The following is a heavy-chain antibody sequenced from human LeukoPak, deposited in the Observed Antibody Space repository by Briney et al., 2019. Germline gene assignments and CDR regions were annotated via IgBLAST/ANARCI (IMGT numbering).Heavy chain of an antibody. V-gene: IGHV1-46*01. Sequence: ASVKVSCKASGYTFTSYYMYWVRQAPGQGLEWMGIINSSGGNTSYAQNFRGRVTMTRDTSARIVYMELRSPRSEDTAVYYCARENTYGYSYGMDVWGQGTTVTVSS. CDR1: GYTFTSYY. D-gene: IGHD3-22*01. CDR2: INSSGGNT. CDR3: ARENTYGYSYGMDV. J-gene: IGHJ6*02.